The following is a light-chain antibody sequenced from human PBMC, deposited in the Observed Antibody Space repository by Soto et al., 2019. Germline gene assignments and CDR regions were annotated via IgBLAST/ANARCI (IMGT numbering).Light chain of an antibody. CDR1: SSDVGGYNY. CDR2: DVS. J-gene: IGLJ1*01. CDR3: CSSAGSSDV. Sequence: QSVLTQPRSVSGSPGQSVTISCTGTSSDVGGYNYVSWYQQHPGKAPKLMIYDVSKRPSGVPDRFSGSKSGNTASLTISGLQAEDEADYYCCSSAGSSDVFGTGTKLTVL. V-gene: IGLV2-11*01.